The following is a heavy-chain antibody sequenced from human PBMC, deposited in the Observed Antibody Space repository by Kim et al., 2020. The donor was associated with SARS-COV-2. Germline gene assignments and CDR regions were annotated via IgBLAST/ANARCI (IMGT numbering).Heavy chain of an antibody. V-gene: IGHV3-23*01. CDR3: ATHLRNYMHDY. D-gene: IGHD1-7*01. Sequence: GGSLRLSCAASGFSFSSYAINWVRQAPGKGLEWLSAITAAYGRTFYADSAQGRFTIYRDNSKNTLYLEMNSLRAEDTAVYYCATHLRNYMHDYCGPGTLVTVYS. J-gene: IGHJ4*02. CDR1: GFSFSSYA. CDR2: ITAAYGRT.